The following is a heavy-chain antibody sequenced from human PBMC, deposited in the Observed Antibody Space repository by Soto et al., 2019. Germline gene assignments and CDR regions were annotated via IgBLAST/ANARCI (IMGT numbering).Heavy chain of an antibody. CDR1: GYHFPSFW. V-gene: IGHV5-51*01. Sequence: SVKLSRPVCGYHFPSFWVGGVRPISGKGLEWMAMIFPDDSDTRYSPSFQGRVTISVDQSTGTASLQWHSLEASDTAMYYCARLDYGSGTPHFDVWGQGKQVTVS. D-gene: IGHD3-10*01. CDR3: ARLDYGSGTPHFDV. J-gene: IGHJ4*02. CDR2: IFPDDSDT.